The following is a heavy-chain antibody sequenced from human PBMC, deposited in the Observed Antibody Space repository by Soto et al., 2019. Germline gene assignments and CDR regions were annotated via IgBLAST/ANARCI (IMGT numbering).Heavy chain of an antibody. CDR1: GFTFRSYG. CDR3: AKDLRGSSWFDAFDI. D-gene: IGHD6-13*01. Sequence: GGSLRLSCAASGFTFRSYGMHWVRQAPGKGLEWVSLISYDGSNKYYADSVKARFTISRDSSKNTLYLQMNSLRAEDTAVYYCAKDLRGSSWFDAFDIWGQGTMVTVSS. CDR2: ISYDGSNK. J-gene: IGHJ3*02. V-gene: IGHV3-30*18.